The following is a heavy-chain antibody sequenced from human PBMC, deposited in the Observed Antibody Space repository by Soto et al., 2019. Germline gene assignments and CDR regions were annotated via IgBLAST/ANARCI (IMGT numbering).Heavy chain of an antibody. CDR2: IYYSGST. D-gene: IGHD5-18*01. CDR3: ARHRYSYGVYYFDY. CDR1: GGSISSSSYY. V-gene: IGHV4-39*01. Sequence: SETLSLTCTVSGGSISSSSYYWGWIRQPPGKGLEWIGSIYYSGSTYYNPSLKSRVTISVDTSKNQFSLKLSSVTAADTAVYYCARHRYSYGVYYFDYWGQGTLGTVA. J-gene: IGHJ4*02.